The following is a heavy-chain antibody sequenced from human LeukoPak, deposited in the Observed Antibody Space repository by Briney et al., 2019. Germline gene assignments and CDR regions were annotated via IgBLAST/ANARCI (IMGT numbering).Heavy chain of an antibody. CDR1: GYTSISYD. V-gene: IGHV1-8*01. D-gene: IGHD6-13*01. CDR2: MNPNSGNT. J-gene: IGHJ4*02. CDR3: ARGFGSSSPSEFDY. Sequence: ASVKVSCKASGYTSISYDINWVRQATGQGLEWMGWMNPNSGNTGYAQRFQGRVTMTRNTSISTAYMELSSLRSEDTAVYYCARGFGSSSPSEFDYWGQGTLVTVSS.